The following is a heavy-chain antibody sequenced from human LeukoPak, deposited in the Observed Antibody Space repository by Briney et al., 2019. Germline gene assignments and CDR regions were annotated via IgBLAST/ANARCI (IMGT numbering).Heavy chain of an antibody. V-gene: IGHV3-11*06. Sequence: PGGSLSLSCVASGYTFSDYYMSWIRQAPGKGLEWVSYISSSSDYTNYADTVRGRFTISRDNAKNSLYLQMNSLRAEDTAVYYCARPPYSSSWDPGWFDPWGEGSLMTVSS. CDR3: ARPPYSSSWDPGWFDP. D-gene: IGHD6-13*01. CDR1: GYTFSDYY. J-gene: IGHJ5*02. CDR2: ISSSSDYT.